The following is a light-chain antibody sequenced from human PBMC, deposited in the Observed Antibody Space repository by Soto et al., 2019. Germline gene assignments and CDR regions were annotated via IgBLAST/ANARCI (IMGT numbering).Light chain of an antibody. CDR2: GAT. CDR3: QQYAGSPT. CDR1: QSVSSY. V-gene: IGKV3-20*01. Sequence: IVFTQSPATLALSPGERATLSSWASQSVSSYLAWYQHKPGQTPKLLIFGATSRAAGIPDRFSGSESGTDYSLTIARLEPEDFAVYYCQQYAGSPTFGQGTRLEIK. J-gene: IGKJ5*01.